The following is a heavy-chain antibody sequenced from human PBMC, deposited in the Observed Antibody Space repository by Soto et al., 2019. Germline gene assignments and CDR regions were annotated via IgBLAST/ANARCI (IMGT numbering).Heavy chain of an antibody. CDR1: GFTFSTYE. CDR2: ISVSGENT. Sequence: EVQLLESGGGLVHPGGSLRLSCAASGFTFSTYEMSWVRQAPGKGLEWVSFISVSGENTHYADSVKGRFTISRDNSKNTLYLQVDSLRAEETAVYYCAKGGWLGYWGQGTLVTVSS. CDR3: AKGGWLGY. D-gene: IGHD2-15*01. V-gene: IGHV3-23*01. J-gene: IGHJ4*02.